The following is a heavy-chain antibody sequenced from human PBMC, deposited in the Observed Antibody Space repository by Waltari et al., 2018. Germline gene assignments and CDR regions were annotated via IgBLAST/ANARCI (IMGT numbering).Heavy chain of an antibody. CDR3: ARGLGDYTY. Sequence: EVQLVESGGGLVQRGGSLRLSCAASGFNFSTYSMNWVRQAPGKGLEWISYIKSTGSTIHYADSVKCRFTISRDNAKNSLYLQRNSLRDEDTAVYYCARGLGDYTYWGQGTLVTVSS. J-gene: IGHJ4*02. D-gene: IGHD4-17*01. CDR1: GFNFSTYS. V-gene: IGHV3-48*02. CDR2: IKSTGSTI.